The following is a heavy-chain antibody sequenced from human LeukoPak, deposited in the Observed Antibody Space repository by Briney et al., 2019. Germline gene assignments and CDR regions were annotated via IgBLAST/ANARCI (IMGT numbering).Heavy chain of an antibody. V-gene: IGHV4-34*01. D-gene: IGHD2-2*02. J-gene: IGHJ4*02. CDR1: GGSFSGYY. CDR3: ARVDGGVVPAAISSPHFDY. Sequence: PSETLSLTCAVYGGSFSGYYWSWIRQPPGKGLEWIWEINHSGSTTYNPSLKSRVTISVDTSKNQFSLKLSSVTAADTAVYYCARVDGGVVPAAISSPHFDYWGQGTLVTVSS. CDR2: INHSGST.